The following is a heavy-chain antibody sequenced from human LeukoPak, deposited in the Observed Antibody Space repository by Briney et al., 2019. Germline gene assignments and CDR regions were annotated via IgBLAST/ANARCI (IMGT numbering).Heavy chain of an antibody. J-gene: IGHJ4*02. CDR2: IYSGGTT. V-gene: IGHV3-66*01. Sequence: GGSLRLSCAASGFTVSSEYMSWVRQAPGRGLEWVSIIYSGGTTYYADSVKGRFTISRDISKNTVYLQMNNLRAEDTALFYCARALPAASHTSFDYWGQGALVTVSS. D-gene: IGHD2-2*01. CDR3: ARALPAASHTSFDY. CDR1: GFTVSSEY.